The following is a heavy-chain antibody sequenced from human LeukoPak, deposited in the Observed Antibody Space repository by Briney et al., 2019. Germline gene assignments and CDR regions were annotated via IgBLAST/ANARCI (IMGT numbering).Heavy chain of an antibody. D-gene: IGHD1-26*01. J-gene: IGHJ5*02. Sequence: PGGSLRLSCAASGFTFSSYGMHWVRQAPGKGLEWVAVISYDGSNKYYADSVKGRFTISRDNSKNTLYLQMNSLRAEDTAVYYCAREISIVGATWFDPWGQGTLVTVSS. CDR2: ISYDGSNK. CDR3: AREISIVGATWFDP. CDR1: GFTFSSYG. V-gene: IGHV3-30*03.